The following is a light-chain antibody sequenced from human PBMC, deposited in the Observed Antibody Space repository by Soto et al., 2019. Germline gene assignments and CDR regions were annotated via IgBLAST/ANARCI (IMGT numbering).Light chain of an antibody. Sequence: QSVLTQPASVSGSPGQSITMSCTGTSSDVGGYNYVSWYQHHPGKAPKLMIYEVFNRPSGVSSRFSGSKSGGTASLTISGLQAEDEADYYCSSYTTTNTLYVFGTGTKVTVL. CDR3: SSYTTTNTLYV. CDR1: SSDVGGYNY. V-gene: IGLV2-14*01. CDR2: EVF. J-gene: IGLJ1*01.